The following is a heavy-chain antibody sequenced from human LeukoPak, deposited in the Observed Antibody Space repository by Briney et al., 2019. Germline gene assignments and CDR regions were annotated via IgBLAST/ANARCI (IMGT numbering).Heavy chain of an antibody. Sequence: SVKVSCKASGDTFSDSGITWVRQAPGQGLEWMGTIIPKFATGKYAQRFRGRVTITADETTSTSHMALSSLTSEDTAVYYCARTLPQGDTGWFYYMDVWGTGTTVTISS. D-gene: IGHD6-19*01. J-gene: IGHJ6*03. CDR1: GDTFSDSG. CDR2: IIPKFATG. V-gene: IGHV1-69*13. CDR3: ARTLPQGDTGWFYYMDV.